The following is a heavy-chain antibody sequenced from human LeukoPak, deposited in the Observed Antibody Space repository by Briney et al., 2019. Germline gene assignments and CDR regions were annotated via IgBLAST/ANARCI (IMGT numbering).Heavy chain of an antibody. D-gene: IGHD3-10*01. Sequence: GGSLRLSCAASGFTFSSYSMNWVRQAPGKGLEWVSSISSSSSYIYYADSVKGRFTISRDNAKNPLYLQMNSLRAEDTAVYYCASGDYYGSGSYWAPFDYWGQGTLVTVSS. CDR1: GFTFSSYS. CDR3: ASGDYYGSGSYWAPFDY. CDR2: ISSSSSYI. J-gene: IGHJ4*02. V-gene: IGHV3-21*01.